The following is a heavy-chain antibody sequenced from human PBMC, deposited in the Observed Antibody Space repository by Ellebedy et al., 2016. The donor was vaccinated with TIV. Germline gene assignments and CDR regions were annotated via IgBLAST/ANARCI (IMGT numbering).Heavy chain of an antibody. CDR3: AKLGGVLSWYADY. V-gene: IGHV3-23*01. CDR1: GFTFGCCA. D-gene: IGHD6-13*01. CDR2: ISNGGDTT. Sequence: PGGSLRLSCAASGFTFGCCAMSWVRQAPGKGLERVSVISNGGDTTYADSVKGRFTISRDNSKNTLYLQMNSLRADDTAMYYCAKLGGVLSWYADYWGLGTLVTVSS. J-gene: IGHJ4*02.